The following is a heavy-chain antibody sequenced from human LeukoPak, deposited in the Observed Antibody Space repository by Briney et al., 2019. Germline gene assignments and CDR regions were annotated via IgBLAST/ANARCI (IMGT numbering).Heavy chain of an antibody. CDR2: INPNSGGT. J-gene: IGHJ4*02. CDR1: GYTFTCYY. V-gene: IGHV1-2*02. Sequence: ASVKVSCKASGYTFTCYYMHWVRQAPGQGLEWMGWINPNSGGTNYAQKFQGRVTMTRDTSISTAYMELSRLRSDDTAEYYCARTDNYDFWSGSRPDFDYWGQGTLVTVSS. D-gene: IGHD3-3*01. CDR3: ARTDNYDFWSGSRPDFDY.